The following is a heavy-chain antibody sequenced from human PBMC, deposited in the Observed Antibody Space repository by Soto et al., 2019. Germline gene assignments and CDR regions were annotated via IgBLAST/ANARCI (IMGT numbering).Heavy chain of an antibody. CDR2: IKSKTDGGTT. Sequence: GGSLRLSCAASGFTFSNAWMSWVRQAPGKGLEWVGRIKSKTDGGTTDYAAPVKGRFTISRDDSKNTLYLQMNSLKTEDTAVDYCTTDLGIAGAGMDAFDIWGQGTMVTVSS. CDR1: GFTFSNAW. V-gene: IGHV3-15*01. CDR3: TTDLGIAGAGMDAFDI. D-gene: IGHD6-19*01. J-gene: IGHJ3*02.